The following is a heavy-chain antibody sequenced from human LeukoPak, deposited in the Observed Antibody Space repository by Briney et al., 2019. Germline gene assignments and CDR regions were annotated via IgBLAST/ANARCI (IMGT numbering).Heavy chain of an antibody. CDR1: GFTFSSYW. CDR2: INSDGGST. V-gene: IGHV3-74*01. J-gene: IGHJ3*02. CDR3: ASSTLGYCSSTSCYGYDAFDI. Sequence: GGSLRLSCAASGFTFSSYWMHWVRQAPGKGLVWVSRINSDGGSTSYADSVKGRFTISRDNAKNTLYLQMNSLRAEDTAVYYCASSTLGYCSSTSCYGYDAFDIWGQGTMVTVSS. D-gene: IGHD2-2*01.